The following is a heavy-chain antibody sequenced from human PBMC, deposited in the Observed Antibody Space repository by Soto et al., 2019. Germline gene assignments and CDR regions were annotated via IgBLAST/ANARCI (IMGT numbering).Heavy chain of an antibody. Sequence: QITLKESGPTLVKPTQTLTLTCTFSGFSLSTSGVGVGWIRQPPGKALEWLALIYWDDDKRYSPSLNSRLTIAKDTSKNPMVLTMTNLAPVDTATYYCAHNTGRGYSYVGWGQGTLVTVSS. CDR1: GFSLSTSGVG. V-gene: IGHV2-5*02. CDR2: IYWDDDK. CDR3: AHNTGRGYSYVG. D-gene: IGHD5-18*01. J-gene: IGHJ4*02.